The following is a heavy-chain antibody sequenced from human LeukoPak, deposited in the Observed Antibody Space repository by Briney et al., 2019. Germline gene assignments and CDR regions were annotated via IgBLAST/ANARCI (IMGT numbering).Heavy chain of an antibody. J-gene: IGHJ4*02. Sequence: GGSLRLSCAASGFTFSSYAMHWVRQAPGKGLEWVAVISYDGSNKYYADSVKGRFTISRDNSKNTLYLQMNSLKTEDTAVYYCTRPGRVSARDSGYYFDYWGQGTLVTVSS. CDR1: GFTFSSYA. CDR3: TRPGRVSARDSGYYFDY. D-gene: IGHD1-14*01. V-gene: IGHV3-30*04. CDR2: ISYDGSNK.